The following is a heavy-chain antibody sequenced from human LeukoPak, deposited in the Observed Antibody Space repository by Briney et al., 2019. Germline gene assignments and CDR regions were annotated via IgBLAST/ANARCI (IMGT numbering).Heavy chain of an antibody. CDR3: AKGRLGVRTFDY. Sequence: GGSLRLSCAASGFTFSRYSMHWVRQAPGKGLEWVAIIWYDGSNKYYADSVKGRFTISRDNSKNTLYLQMNSLRAEDTAVYYCAKGRLGVRTFDYWGQGTLVTVSS. CDR1: GFTFSRYS. J-gene: IGHJ4*02. V-gene: IGHV3-30*02. D-gene: IGHD6-19*01. CDR2: IWYDGSNK.